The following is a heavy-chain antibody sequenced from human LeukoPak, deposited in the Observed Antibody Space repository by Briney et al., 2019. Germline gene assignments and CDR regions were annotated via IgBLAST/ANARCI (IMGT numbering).Heavy chain of an antibody. J-gene: IGHJ4*02. Sequence: GGSLRLSCAASGFTFSSYSKNWVRQAPGKGLEWVSYISSSSSTIYYADSVKGRFTISRDNAKNSLYLQMNSLRAEDTAVYYCARNRVVGAPNFDYWGQGTLVTVFS. CDR1: GFTFSSYS. CDR3: ARNRVVGAPNFDY. D-gene: IGHD1-26*01. CDR2: ISSSSSTI. V-gene: IGHV3-48*04.